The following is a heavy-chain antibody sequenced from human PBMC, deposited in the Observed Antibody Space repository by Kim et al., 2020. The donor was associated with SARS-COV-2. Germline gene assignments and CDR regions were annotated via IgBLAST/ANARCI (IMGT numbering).Heavy chain of an antibody. CDR1: GFSFTTSW. Sequence: GGSLRLSCAASGFSFTTSWMHWVRHSPGKGLMWVSRISPDGSRTTYSDSVEGRFTISRDNAKNTVDLQLTILRAEDTAVYYCTRAPDCAVRDNCRDYPYFGMDVWGQGATVTVSS. D-gene: IGHD1-1*01. J-gene: IGHJ6*02. CDR2: ISPDGSRT. CDR3: TRAPDCAVRDNCRDYPYFGMDV. V-gene: IGHV3-74*03.